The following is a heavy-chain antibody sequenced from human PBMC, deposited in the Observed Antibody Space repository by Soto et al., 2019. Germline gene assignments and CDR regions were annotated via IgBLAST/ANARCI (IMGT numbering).Heavy chain of an antibody. CDR2: AHHSGRT. CDR1: GDSMSSSNW. Sequence: SETLSLTCTVSGDSMSSSNWWNWVRQPPGKGLEWIGEAHHSGRTNYNPSLKSRVTISVDRSQNLFSLKLASVTAADTAVYYCVRSEATLLDYCGQGTLVTAYS. J-gene: IGHJ4*02. CDR3: VRSEATLLDY. V-gene: IGHV4-4*02.